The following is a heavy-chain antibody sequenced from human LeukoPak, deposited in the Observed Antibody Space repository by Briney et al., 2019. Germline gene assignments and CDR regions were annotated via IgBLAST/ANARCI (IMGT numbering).Heavy chain of an antibody. V-gene: IGHV3-23*01. CDR1: GFTFSSYA. J-gene: IGHJ4*02. Sequence: GGSLRLSCAASGFTFSSYAMNWVRQTPGKGLEWVSSIVGSGGNTYHAGSVKGRFTISRDSSENTVYMQMDSLRAEDTAVYYCAKGFLASCSGTRCYPFDHWGQGTPVTVSS. D-gene: IGHD2-15*01. CDR3: AKGFLASCSGTRCYPFDH. CDR2: IVGSGGNT.